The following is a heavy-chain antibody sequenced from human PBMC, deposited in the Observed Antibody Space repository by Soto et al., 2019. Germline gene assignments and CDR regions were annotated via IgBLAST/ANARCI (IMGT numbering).Heavy chain of an antibody. CDR1: GYTFTSYA. Sequence: ASVKVSCKASGYTFTSYAMHWVRQAPGQRLEWMGWINAGNGNTKYSQKFQGRVTITRDTSASTAYMELSSLRSEDTAVYYCARDRKYNWNYGSFYYYYGTEVWGKGNTVNVSS. J-gene: IGHJ6*04. CDR3: ARDRKYNWNYGSFYYYYGTEV. D-gene: IGHD1-7*01. V-gene: IGHV1-3*01. CDR2: INAGNGNT.